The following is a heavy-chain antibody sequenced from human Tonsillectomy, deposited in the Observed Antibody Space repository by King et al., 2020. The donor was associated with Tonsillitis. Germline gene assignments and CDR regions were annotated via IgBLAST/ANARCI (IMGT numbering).Heavy chain of an antibody. CDR3: ARSRPGSSWYGGDY. D-gene: IGHD6-13*01. V-gene: IGHV3-30*03. Sequence: VQLVESGGGVVQPGRSLRLSCAASGFTFSSYGMHWVRQAPGKGLEWMAVISYDGDNEYHADSVKGRFTISRDNSKNTLYLEMTSLRAEDTAVYFCARSRPGSSWYGGDYWGRGTLVTVSS. J-gene: IGHJ4*02. CDR1: GFTFSSYG. CDR2: ISYDGDNE.